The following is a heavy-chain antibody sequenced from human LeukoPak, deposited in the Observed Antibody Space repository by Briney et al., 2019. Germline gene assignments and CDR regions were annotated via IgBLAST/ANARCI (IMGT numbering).Heavy chain of an antibody. CDR2: ISSSGSTI. Sequence: GGSLRLSCAASGFTFSSYEMNWVRQAPGKGLEWVSYISSSGSTIYYTDSVKGRYPNSRDNAKNSLYLPMHSLIAEDTAVYYCARSVQPFYYYYMDVWGKGTTGTVSS. V-gene: IGHV3-48*03. CDR3: ARSVQPFYYYYMDV. D-gene: IGHD4-17*01. J-gene: IGHJ6*03. CDR1: GFTFSSYE.